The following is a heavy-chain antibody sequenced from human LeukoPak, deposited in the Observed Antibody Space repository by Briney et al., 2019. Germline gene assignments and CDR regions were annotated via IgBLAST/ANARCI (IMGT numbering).Heavy chain of an antibody. CDR2: ISGSGAST. D-gene: IGHD3-10*01. CDR3: AKGPMVRIDF. J-gene: IGHJ4*02. V-gene: IGHV3-23*01. CDR1: GFTFYNSA. Sequence: GGSLRLSCAASGFTFYNSAMNWVRQAPGKGLEWVSGISGSGASTYYADSVKGRFTISRDNSKNTLYLQMNSLRAEDTAVYYCAKGPMVRIDFWGQGTLVTVSS.